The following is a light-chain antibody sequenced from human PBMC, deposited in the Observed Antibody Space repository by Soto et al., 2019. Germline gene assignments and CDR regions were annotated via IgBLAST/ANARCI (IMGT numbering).Light chain of an antibody. CDR2: DAS. CDR1: QSISSW. V-gene: IGKV1-5*01. Sequence: DIQMTQSPSTLSASVGDRVTITCRASQSISSWLAWYQQKPGKAPKLLIYDASSLESGAPSRFSVSGSGTEFTLTISSLQPDDFATYYCQQYNSYSPLTFGQGTKVEIK. CDR3: QQYNSYSPLT. J-gene: IGKJ1*01.